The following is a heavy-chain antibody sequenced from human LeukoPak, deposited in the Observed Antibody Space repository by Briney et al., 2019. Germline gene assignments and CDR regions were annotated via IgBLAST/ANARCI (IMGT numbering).Heavy chain of an antibody. CDR2: INHSGST. Sequence: KPSETLSLTCAVYGGSFSGYYWSWIRQPPGKGLEWIGEINHSGSTNYNPSLKSRVTISVDTSKNQFSLKLSSVTAADTAVYYCARGGLYSASWSDHWGPGTLVTVSS. CDR3: ARGGLYSASWSDH. V-gene: IGHV4-34*01. CDR1: GGSFSGYY. J-gene: IGHJ5*02. D-gene: IGHD6-13*01.